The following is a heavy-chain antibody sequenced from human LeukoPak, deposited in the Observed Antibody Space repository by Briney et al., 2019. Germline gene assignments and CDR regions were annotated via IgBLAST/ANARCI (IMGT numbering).Heavy chain of an antibody. J-gene: IGHJ6*04. CDR2: IYHSGST. CDR1: GYSISSGYY. V-gene: IGHV4-38-2*02. Sequence: SETLSLTCAVSGYSISSGYYWGWIRQPPGKGLEWIGSIYHSGSTHYNPSLKSRVTISVDTSKNQFSLKLSSVTAADTAVYYCARDEGSLYYYYYGMDVWGKGTTVTVSS. CDR3: ARDEGSLYYYYYGMDV.